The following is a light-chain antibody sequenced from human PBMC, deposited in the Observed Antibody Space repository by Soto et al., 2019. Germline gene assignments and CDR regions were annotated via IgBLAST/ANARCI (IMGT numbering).Light chain of an antibody. V-gene: IGKV3-11*01. Sequence: EIGLTQSPSTLPLSPGERATLSCRTSQGVSSYLAWYQQNPGQAPRLLIYDASNRSPGTPARFSGSGSGTDFTLTIGSLAPEEFAVYYCQQRSNWSRINCGQGTRLESK. CDR3: QQRSNWSRIN. J-gene: IGKJ5*01. CDR1: QGVSSY. CDR2: DAS.